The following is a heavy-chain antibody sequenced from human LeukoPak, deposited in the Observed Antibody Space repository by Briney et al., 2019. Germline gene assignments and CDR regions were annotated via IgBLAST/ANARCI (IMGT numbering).Heavy chain of an antibody. Sequence: PSETLSLTCAVYGGSFSGYYWSWIRQPPGKGLEWIGEINHSGSTNYNPSLKSRVTISVDTSKNQFSLKLSSVAAADTAVYYCARGGYGDYFAIWGQGTLVTVSS. CDR2: INHSGST. V-gene: IGHV4-34*01. D-gene: IGHD4-17*01. CDR3: ARGGYGDYFAI. CDR1: GGSFSGYY. J-gene: IGHJ4*02.